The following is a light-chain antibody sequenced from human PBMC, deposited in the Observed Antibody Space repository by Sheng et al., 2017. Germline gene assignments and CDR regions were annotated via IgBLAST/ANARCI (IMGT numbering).Light chain of an antibody. CDR3: QQTYSIPWT. CDR1: QRVSSY. J-gene: IGKJ1*01. Sequence: DIQMTQSPSSLSASIGDRVSITCRASQRVSSYVNWYQHRPGKAPKLLIYAASSLQSGVPSRFSGSGSGTEFTLTISSLQPEDFATFYCQQTYSIPWTFGQGTKVEIK. V-gene: IGKV1-39*01. CDR2: AAS.